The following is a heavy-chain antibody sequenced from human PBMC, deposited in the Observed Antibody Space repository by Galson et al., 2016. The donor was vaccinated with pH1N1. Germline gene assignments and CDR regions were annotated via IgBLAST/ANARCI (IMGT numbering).Heavy chain of an antibody. J-gene: IGHJ4*02. CDR1: GFTFTSYD. CDR3: ARDSEYSGHEGFH. D-gene: IGHD5-12*01. Sequence: SLRLSCAASGFTFTSYDMHWVRQAPGKGLEWVAVILYDGTNEYYADSVKGRFTISRGKTQSTVYLQMNSLRTEDTAVYYCARDSEYSGHEGFHWAQGTLVIVSS. V-gene: IGHV3-30*04. CDR2: ILYDGTNE.